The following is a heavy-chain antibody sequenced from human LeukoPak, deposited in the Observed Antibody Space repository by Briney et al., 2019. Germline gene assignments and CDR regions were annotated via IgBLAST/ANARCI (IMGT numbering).Heavy chain of an antibody. CDR1: GGSISSYY. D-gene: IGHD3-22*01. J-gene: IGHJ4*02. CDR3: AREGPMIVDTPNPTHFDY. V-gene: IGHV4-59*01. Sequence: SETLSLTCTVSGGSISSYYWSWIRQPPGKGLEWIGYIYYSGSTNYNPSLKSRVTISVDTSKNQFSLKLSSVTAADTAVYYCAREGPMIVDTPNPTHFDYWGQGTLVTVSS. CDR2: IYYSGST.